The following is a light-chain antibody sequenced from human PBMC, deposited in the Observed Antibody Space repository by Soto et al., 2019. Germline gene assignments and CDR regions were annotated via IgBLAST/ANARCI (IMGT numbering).Light chain of an antibody. V-gene: IGLV1-40*01. CDR1: SSNIGAGYD. CDR2: GNS. CDR3: QSYDSSLSGVV. J-gene: IGLJ2*01. Sequence: QSVLTQPPSVSGAPGQRVTISCTGSSSNIGAGYDVHWYQQLPGTAPKLLIYGNSNRPSGVPDRFSGSKSGTSASLAITGXQAEDEADYXCQSYDSSLSGVVFGGGTKLTVL.